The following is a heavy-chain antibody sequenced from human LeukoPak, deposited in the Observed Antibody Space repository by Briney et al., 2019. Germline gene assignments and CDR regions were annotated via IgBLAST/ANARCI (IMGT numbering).Heavy chain of an antibody. V-gene: IGHV3-30*02. CDR1: GFTFSSYG. J-gene: IGHJ6*03. CDR3: ARDSYDFLSGYDYYYYYMDV. D-gene: IGHD3-3*01. CDR2: IRYDGSNK. Sequence: GGSLRLSCAASGFTFSSYGMHWVRQAPGKGLEWVAFIRYDGSNKYYADSVKGRFTISRDNSKNTLYLQMNSLRAEDTAVYYCARDSYDFLSGYDYYYYYMDVWGKGTTVTVSS.